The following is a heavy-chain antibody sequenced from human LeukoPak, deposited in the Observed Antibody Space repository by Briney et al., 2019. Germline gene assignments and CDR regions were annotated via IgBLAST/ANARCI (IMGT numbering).Heavy chain of an antibody. J-gene: IGHJ4*02. V-gene: IGHV3-23*01. CDR3: AKDRRYSSSSYFDY. CDR1: GFTLSDYY. Sequence: GGSLRLSCAASGFTLSDYYMSWVRQAPGKGLEWVSAISGSGGSTYYADSVKGRFTISRDNSKNTLYLQMNSLRAEDTAVYYCAKDRRYSSSSYFDYWGQGTLVTVSS. D-gene: IGHD6-13*01. CDR2: ISGSGGST.